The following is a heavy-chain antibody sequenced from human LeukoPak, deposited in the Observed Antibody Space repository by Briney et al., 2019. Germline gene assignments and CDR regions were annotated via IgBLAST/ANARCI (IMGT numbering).Heavy chain of an antibody. CDR2: IYSGGST. V-gene: IGHV3-66*01. D-gene: IGHD5-12*01. CDR1: AFSVCSNY. CDR3: ARGPRGYHNT. Sequence: GGSLRLSCAASAFSVCSNYMTWVRQAPGKGLEGVSLIYSGGSTYYADSVKGRFTISRDNSKNTLYLQMNRLRADDTAVYYCARGPRGYHNTGGQGTLVTVSS. J-gene: IGHJ4*02.